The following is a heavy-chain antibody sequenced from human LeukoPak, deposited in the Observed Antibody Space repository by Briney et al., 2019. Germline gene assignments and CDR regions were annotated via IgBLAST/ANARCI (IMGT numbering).Heavy chain of an antibody. V-gene: IGHV4-34*01. CDR1: GGSFSGYY. D-gene: IGHD3-9*01. J-gene: IGHJ4*02. CDR3: ARHGPYDILTGYPSFGFDY. CDR2: INHSGST. Sequence: SETLSLTCAVYGGSFSGYYWSWIRQPPGKGLEWIGEINHSGSTNYNPSLKSRVTISVDTSKNQFSLKLSSVTAADTAVYYCARHGPYDILTGYPSFGFDYWGQGTLVTVSS.